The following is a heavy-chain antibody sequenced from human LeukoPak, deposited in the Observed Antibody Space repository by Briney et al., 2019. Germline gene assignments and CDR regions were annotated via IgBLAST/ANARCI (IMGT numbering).Heavy chain of an antibody. J-gene: IGHJ5*02. V-gene: IGHV1-2*06. CDR2: INPNSGGT. D-gene: IGHD3-10*01. CDR3: ARDYEGITLNWFDP. Sequence: ASVKIPCKASGYTFTGYYMHWVRQAPGQGLEWMGRINPNSGGTNYAQKFQGRVTMTRDTSISTAYMELSRLRSDDTAVYYCARDYEGITLNWFDPWGQGTLVTVSS. CDR1: GYTFTGYY.